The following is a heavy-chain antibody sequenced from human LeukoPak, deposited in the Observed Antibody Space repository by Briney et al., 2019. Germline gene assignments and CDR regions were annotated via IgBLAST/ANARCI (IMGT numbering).Heavy chain of an antibody. J-gene: IGHJ3*02. CDR1: GFTFSKYC. CDR3: ANWGSAFDI. Sequence: PGGSLRLFCAASGFTFSKYCMHWVRQAPGKGLVWVSRIYSDGSGTSYADSVKGRFTISRDNAKNTLFLQMNSLRAEDTAVYYCANWGSAFDIWGQGTMVIVSS. V-gene: IGHV3-74*01. D-gene: IGHD7-27*01. CDR2: IYSDGSGT.